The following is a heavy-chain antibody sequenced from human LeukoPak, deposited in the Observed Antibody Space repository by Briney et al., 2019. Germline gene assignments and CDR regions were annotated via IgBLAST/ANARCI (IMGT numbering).Heavy chain of an antibody. Sequence: VKVSCEASGGTFSSYAISWVRQAPGQGLEWMGRIIPILGIANYAQKFRGRVTITTDESTSTAYMELSSLRSEDTAVYYCAGERGYSNYEAYYYMDVWGKGTTVTVSS. CDR1: GGTFSSYA. J-gene: IGHJ6*03. D-gene: IGHD4-11*01. V-gene: IGHV1-69*10. CDR3: AGERGYSNYEAYYYMDV. CDR2: IIPILGIA.